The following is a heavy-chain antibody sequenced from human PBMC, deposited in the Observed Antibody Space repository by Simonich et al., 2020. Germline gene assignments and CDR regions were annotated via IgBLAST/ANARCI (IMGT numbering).Heavy chain of an antibody. CDR1: GGSFSGYY. J-gene: IGHJ4*02. Sequence: QVQLQQWGAGLLKPSETLSLTCAVYGGSFSGYYWSWIRQPPGKGLEWVGEINHRGSTNYNPSLKSRVTISGDTSKNQFSLKLSSVTAADTAVYYCARGLIGGSYYYWGQGTLVTVSS. D-gene: IGHD1-26*01. CDR2: INHRGST. CDR3: ARGLIGGSYYY. V-gene: IGHV4-34*01.